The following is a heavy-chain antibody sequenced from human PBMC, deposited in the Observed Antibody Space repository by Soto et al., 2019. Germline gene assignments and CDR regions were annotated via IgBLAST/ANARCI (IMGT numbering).Heavy chain of an antibody. Sequence: QVQLVQSGAEVKKPGSSVKVSCKASGGTFSSYTISWVRQAPGQGLEWMGRIIPILGIANYAQKFQGRVTMTADKSTITAYTELSSLRSEDTAVYYCTSGWSRGFDYWGQGTLVTVSS. CDR1: GGTFSSYT. D-gene: IGHD6-19*01. CDR2: IIPILGIA. J-gene: IGHJ4*02. V-gene: IGHV1-69*02. CDR3: TSGWSRGFDY.